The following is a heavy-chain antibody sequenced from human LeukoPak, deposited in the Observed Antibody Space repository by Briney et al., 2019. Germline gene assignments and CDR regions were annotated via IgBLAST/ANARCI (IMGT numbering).Heavy chain of an antibody. CDR2: ISSSGSTI. D-gene: IGHD4-17*01. V-gene: IGHV3-48*04. CDR3: ARDTESSIDYAFDY. CDR1: GFTFSSYS. Sequence: PGGSLRLSCAASGFTFSSYSMNWVRQAPGKGLEWVSYISSSGSTIYYADSVKGRFTISRDNAKNSLYLQMNSLRAEDTAVYYCARDTESSIDYAFDYWGQGTLVTVSS. J-gene: IGHJ4*02.